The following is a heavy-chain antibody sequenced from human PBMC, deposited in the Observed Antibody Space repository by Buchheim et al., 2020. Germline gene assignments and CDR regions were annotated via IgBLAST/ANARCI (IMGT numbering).Heavy chain of an antibody. CDR2: ISAYNGNT. D-gene: IGHD2-21*02. CDR3: ARLKVVVTADRGPDYYGMDV. V-gene: IGHV1-18*04. CDR1: GYTFTSYG. Sequence: QVQLVQSGAEVKKPGASVKVSCKASGYTFTSYGISWVRQAPGQGLEWMGWISAYNGNTNYAQKLQGRVTMTTDTSTRTAYLELRSLRSDDTAVYYCARLKVVVTADRGPDYYGMDVWGQGTT. J-gene: IGHJ6*02.